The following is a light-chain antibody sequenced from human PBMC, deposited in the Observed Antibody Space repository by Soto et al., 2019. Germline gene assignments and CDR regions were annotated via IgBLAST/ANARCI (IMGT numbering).Light chain of an antibody. CDR3: QQYNSWPPIT. V-gene: IGKV3-15*01. J-gene: IGKJ5*01. CDR2: GAS. Sequence: EVVMTQSPATLSVSPGERATVSCRPSESVSSNLAWYQQRPGQAPRLVIYGASTRATGIPARFSGGGSGTEFTLTISSLQSEDFAVYYCQQYNSWPPITFGQGTRLEIK. CDR1: ESVSSN.